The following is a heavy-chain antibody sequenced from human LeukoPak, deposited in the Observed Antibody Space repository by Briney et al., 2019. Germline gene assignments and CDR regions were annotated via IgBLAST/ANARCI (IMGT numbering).Heavy chain of an antibody. V-gene: IGHV4-4*02. D-gene: IGHD2-2*01. CDR2: IYYSGST. Sequence: SETLSLTCAVSGGSISSSNWWSWVRHPPGKGLEWIGNIYYSGSTNYNPSLKSRVTISVDTSKNQFSLKLSSVTAADTAVYYCARDQEAYCSSTSCYEYSYYMDVWGKGTTVTISS. CDR3: ARDQEAYCSSTSCYEYSYYMDV. CDR1: GGSISSSNW. J-gene: IGHJ6*03.